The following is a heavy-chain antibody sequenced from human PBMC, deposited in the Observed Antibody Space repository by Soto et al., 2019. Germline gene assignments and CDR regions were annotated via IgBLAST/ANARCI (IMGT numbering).Heavy chain of an antibody. V-gene: IGHV4-30-4*01. CDR3: ARDPARTWDSSGYSCSAY. D-gene: IGHD3-22*01. CDR2: IYYSGST. J-gene: IGHJ4*02. Sequence: SETLSLTCTVSGGSISSGDYYWSWIRQPPGEGLEWIGYIYYSGSTYYNPSLKSRVTISVDTSKNQFSLKLSSVTAADTAVYYCARDPARTWDSSGYSCSAYWGQGTLVTVSS. CDR1: GGSISSGDYY.